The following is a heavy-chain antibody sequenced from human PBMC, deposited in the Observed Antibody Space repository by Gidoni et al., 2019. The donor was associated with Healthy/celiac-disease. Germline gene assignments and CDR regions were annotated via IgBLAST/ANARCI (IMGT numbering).Heavy chain of an antibody. CDR1: GFTFSSYG. D-gene: IGHD5-18*01. V-gene: IGHV3-30*18. Sequence: QVQLVESGGGVVQPGRSLRLSCAASGFTFSSYGMHWVRQAPGKGLEWVAVISYDGSNKYYADSVKGRFTISRDNSKNTLYLQMNSLRAEDTAVYYCAKDLYSYGYPFDYWGQGTLVTVSS. CDR3: AKDLYSYGYPFDY. CDR2: ISYDGSNK. J-gene: IGHJ4*02.